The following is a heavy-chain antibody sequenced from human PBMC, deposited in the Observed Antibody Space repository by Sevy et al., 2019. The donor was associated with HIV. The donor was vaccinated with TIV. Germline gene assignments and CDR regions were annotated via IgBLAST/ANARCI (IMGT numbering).Heavy chain of an antibody. D-gene: IGHD3-16*02. CDR1: GGSINTIAYY. V-gene: IGHV4-39*01. CDR2: ISYSGSS. J-gene: IGHJ3*01. Sequence: SETLSLTCTVSGGSINTIAYYWGWVRQPPGKGLEWIGSISYSGSSYYNPSLKSRVTISVDTYKNQFSLNLSSVTAADTGTAADTAIYYCVRHLFHDFAWGSHRYRDAFDLWGQGTLVTVSS. CDR3: TAIYYCVRHLFHDFAWGSHRYRDAFDL.